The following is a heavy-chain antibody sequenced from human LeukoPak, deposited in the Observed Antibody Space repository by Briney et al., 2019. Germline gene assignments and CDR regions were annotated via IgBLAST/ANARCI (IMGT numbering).Heavy chain of an antibody. D-gene: IGHD6-6*01. CDR3: AIYSNSAAGY. Sequence: SETLSLTCAISGYSISSGYYWGWIRQPPGKGLEWIGSIYHSGSTYYNPSLKSRVTISVDTSKNQFSLTLNSVTAADTAVYYCAIYSNSAAGYWGQGALVTVSS. CDR1: GYSISSGYY. CDR2: IYHSGST. J-gene: IGHJ4*02. V-gene: IGHV4-38-2*01.